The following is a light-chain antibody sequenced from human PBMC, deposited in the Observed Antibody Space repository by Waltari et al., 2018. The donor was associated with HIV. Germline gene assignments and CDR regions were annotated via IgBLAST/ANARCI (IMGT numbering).Light chain of an antibody. CDR2: AAS. CDR1: QGVSSW. V-gene: IGKV1-12*01. J-gene: IGKJ4*01. Sequence: IQMPQPPSSVSASVGDRVTITCRSSQGVSSWLVWYQQKPGNTPKVLIYAASSLQSGVPSRFSGSGSGTDFTLTINSLQPEDFATYDCQQANSFPLTFGGGTKVEIK. CDR3: QQANSFPLT.